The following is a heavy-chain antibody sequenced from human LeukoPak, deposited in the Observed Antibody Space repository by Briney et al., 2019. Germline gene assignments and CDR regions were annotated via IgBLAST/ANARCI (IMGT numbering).Heavy chain of an antibody. CDR1: GDSFSSHY. J-gene: IGHJ3*02. CDR2: ISFRGST. Sequence: SETLSLTCSVSGDSFSSHYWTWIRQPPGKGLEWIGYISFRGSTNYNPSLRSRVTISIDTSKNQFSLKLSSVTAADTAVYYCARDLITVTKGFDIWGQGTMVSVSS. D-gene: IGHD4-17*01. CDR3: ARDLITVTKGFDI. V-gene: IGHV4-59*11.